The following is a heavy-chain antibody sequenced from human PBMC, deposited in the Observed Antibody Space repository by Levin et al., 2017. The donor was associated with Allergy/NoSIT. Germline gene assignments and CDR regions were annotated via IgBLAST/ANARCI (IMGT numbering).Heavy chain of an antibody. J-gene: IGHJ4*02. CDR3: ARGSGQLVVPFW. CDR1: GFIFSSYT. V-gene: IGHV3-21*01. D-gene: IGHD2-15*01. Sequence: TPGGSLRLSCAASGFIFSSYTMNWVRQSPGKGLEWVSSISSHSSYIYYANSVKGRFTISRDNAKNSLYLQMNSLRAEDTAVYYCARGSGQLVVPFWWGQGTLVTVSS. CDR2: ISSHSSYI.